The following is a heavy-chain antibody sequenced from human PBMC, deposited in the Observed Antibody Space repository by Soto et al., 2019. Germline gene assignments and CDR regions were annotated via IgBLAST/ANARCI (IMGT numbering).Heavy chain of an antibody. V-gene: IGHV3-30*18. CDR2: ISYDGSEK. J-gene: IGHJ6*02. D-gene: IGHD3-3*01. Sequence: PGGSLRLSCAVSGFTFSSYGMHWVRQAPVKGLEWVAFISYDGSEKYYADSVKGRFTISRDNSKNTLYLQMNSLRAEDTAVFYCAKDGGNTSNYYGVEVWGQGTTVTVSS. CDR3: AKDGGNTSNYYGVEV. CDR1: GFTFSSYG.